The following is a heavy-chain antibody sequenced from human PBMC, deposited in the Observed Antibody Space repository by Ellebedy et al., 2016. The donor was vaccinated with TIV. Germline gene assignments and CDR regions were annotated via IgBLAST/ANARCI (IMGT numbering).Heavy chain of an antibody. D-gene: IGHD3-22*01. V-gene: IGHV3-23*01. J-gene: IGHJ4*02. Sequence: GESLKISXAASGFTFSSYAMSWVRQAPGKGLEWVSAISGSGGSTYYADSVKGRFTISRDNSKNTLYLQMNSLRAEDTAVYYCAKDDYYDSSGPLDYWGQGTLVTVSS. CDR3: AKDDYYDSSGPLDY. CDR1: GFTFSSYA. CDR2: ISGSGGST.